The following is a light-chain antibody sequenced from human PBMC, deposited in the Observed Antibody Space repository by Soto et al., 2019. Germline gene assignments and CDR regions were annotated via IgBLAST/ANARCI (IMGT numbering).Light chain of an antibody. CDR2: DAS. CDR3: QQRSNWPPYT. CDR1: QSVSSY. J-gene: IGKJ2*01. V-gene: IGKV3-11*01. Sequence: EIVLTQSPATLSLSPGERATLSCRASQSVSSYLAWYQQKPGQAPRLLIYDASNRATGIPARFSGSGSGTDSTITISSLEPEDFAVFYCQQRSNWPPYTFGQGPKLEIK.